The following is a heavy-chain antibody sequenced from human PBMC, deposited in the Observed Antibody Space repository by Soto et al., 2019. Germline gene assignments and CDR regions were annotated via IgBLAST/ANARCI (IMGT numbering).Heavy chain of an antibody. D-gene: IGHD3-10*01. CDR1: GFTFSSYA. J-gene: IGHJ4*02. Sequence: EVQLLESGGGLVQPGGSLRLSCAASGFTFSSYAMSWVRQAPGKGLEWVSAISGSGGSTYYADSVKGRFTISRDNSKNTLYLQMNSLRAEDTAVYYWAKDLYGSGSPYDYWGQGTLVTVSS. V-gene: IGHV3-23*01. CDR3: AKDLYGSGSPYDY. CDR2: ISGSGGST.